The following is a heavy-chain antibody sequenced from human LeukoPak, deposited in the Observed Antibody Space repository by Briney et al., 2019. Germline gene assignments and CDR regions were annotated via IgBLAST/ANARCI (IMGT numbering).Heavy chain of an antibody. D-gene: IGHD2-2*01. J-gene: IGHJ4*02. CDR3: ARVWCSSTSCQSYFDY. V-gene: IGHV3-7*01. CDR1: GFTFSSYW. CDR2: IKQDGSEK. Sequence: GGSLRLSCAASGFTFSSYWMSWVRQAPGKGLEWVANIKQDGSEKYYVDSVKGRFTISSDNAKNSLYLQMNSLRAEDTAVYYCARVWCSSTSCQSYFDYWGQGTLVTVSS.